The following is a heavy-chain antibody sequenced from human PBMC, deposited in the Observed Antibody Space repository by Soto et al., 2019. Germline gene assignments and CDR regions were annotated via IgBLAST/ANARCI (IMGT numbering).Heavy chain of an antibody. CDR3: ARDMREGLSGWHGVDY. CDR2: VNPSSGVT. Sequence: QVQLVQSGAEVKKPGASVKVSCKASGYTLTTYYMHWVRQAPGQGLEWMGIVNPSSGVTGYTQKFQGRVAMTTDTSTSTGYMELSSLRSEDTAVYYCARDMREGLSGWHGVDYWGQGTLVTVSS. J-gene: IGHJ4*02. CDR1: GYTLTTYY. V-gene: IGHV1-46*01. D-gene: IGHD6-19*01.